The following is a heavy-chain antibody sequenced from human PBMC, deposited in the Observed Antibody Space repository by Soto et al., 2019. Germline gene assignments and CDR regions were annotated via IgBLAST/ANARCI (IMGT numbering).Heavy chain of an antibody. CDR1: GGTFSNYA. J-gene: IGHJ6*02. CDR2: IVPIFGTT. CDR3: ARVEAVAGLYNYPGLDV. D-gene: IGHD6-19*01. V-gene: IGHV1-69*12. Sequence: QVRLVQSGAEVKKPGSSVKVSCKVSGGTFSNYAIDWVRLAPGHGLEWMGGIVPIFGTTYYTQKFQGSDTIIADDSTTTAYLEMSSLRSEDTAIYYCARVEAVAGLYNYPGLDVWGQGTAVTVSS.